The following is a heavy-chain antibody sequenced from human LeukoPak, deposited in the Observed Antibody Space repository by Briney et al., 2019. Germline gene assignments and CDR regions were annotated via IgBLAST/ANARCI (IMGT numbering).Heavy chain of an antibody. D-gene: IGHD5-18*01. CDR3: AADRGVQLWYNFDY. Sequence: SVKVSCKASGFTFTSSAVQWVRQARGQRLEWIGWTVVGSGNTNYAQKFQERVTITRDMSTSTAYMELSSLRSEDTAVYYCAADRGVQLWYNFDYWGQGTLVTVSS. V-gene: IGHV1-58*01. CDR1: GFTFTSSA. J-gene: IGHJ4*02. CDR2: TVVGSGNT.